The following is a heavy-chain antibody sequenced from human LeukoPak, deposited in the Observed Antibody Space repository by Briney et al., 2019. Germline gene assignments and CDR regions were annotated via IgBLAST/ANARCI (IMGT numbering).Heavy chain of an antibody. V-gene: IGHV4-34*01. J-gene: IGHJ2*01. Sequence: PSETLSLTCAVYGGSFSGYYWSWIRQPPGKGLEWIGEINHSGSTNYNPSLKSRVTISVDTSKNQFSLKLSSVTAADTAVYYCGKRGAVTRRCFDLWGRGTLVTVSS. CDR1: GGSFSGYY. CDR3: GKRGAVTRRCFDL. D-gene: IGHD6-19*01. CDR2: INHSGST.